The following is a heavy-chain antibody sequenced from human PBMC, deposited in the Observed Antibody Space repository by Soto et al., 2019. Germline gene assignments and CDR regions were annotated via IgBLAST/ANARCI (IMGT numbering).Heavy chain of an antibody. CDR3: ARQGAQQLGAFDW. J-gene: IGHJ4*02. Sequence: GESLKISCQASGYSFTSYAIAWVRQMPGKGLESMGIIYPGDSDTRYSPSFQGQVTISVDKSINTAYLQWSSLKASDTAMYYCARQGAQQLGAFDWWGQGTLVTVSS. CDR1: GYSFTSYA. D-gene: IGHD6-13*01. CDR2: IYPGDSDT. V-gene: IGHV5-51*01.